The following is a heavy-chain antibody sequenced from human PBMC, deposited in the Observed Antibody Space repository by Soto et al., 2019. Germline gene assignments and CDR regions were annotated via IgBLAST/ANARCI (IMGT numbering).Heavy chain of an antibody. Sequence: LSLTCTVSGDTITSFSWNWIRQSAGKGLEWIGRISTTGNTHYNPSLESRVTMSLDTSKNQFSLKLTSVTAADTAVYYCEGESGENWSYEAYWGQGTLVTVSS. CDR3: EGESGENWSYEAY. D-gene: IGHD1-7*01. J-gene: IGHJ4*02. CDR2: ISTTGNT. CDR1: GDTITSFS. V-gene: IGHV4-4*07.